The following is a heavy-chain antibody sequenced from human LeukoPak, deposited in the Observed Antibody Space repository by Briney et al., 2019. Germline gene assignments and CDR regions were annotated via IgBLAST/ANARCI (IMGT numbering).Heavy chain of an antibody. CDR1: GFTFSSYG. CDR3: ARDRNYDILTGYYYYFDY. CDR2: IYSGGST. V-gene: IGHV3-NL1*01. Sequence: PGGSLRLSCAASGFTFSSYGMHWVRQAPGKGLEWVSVIYSGGSTYYADSVKGRFTISRDNSKNTLYLQMNSLRAEDTAVYYCARDRNYDILTGYYYYFDYWGQGTLVTVSS. J-gene: IGHJ4*02. D-gene: IGHD3-9*01.